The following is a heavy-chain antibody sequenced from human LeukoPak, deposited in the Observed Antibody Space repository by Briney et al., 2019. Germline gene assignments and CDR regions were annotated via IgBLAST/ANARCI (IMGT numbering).Heavy chain of an antibody. V-gene: IGHV3-23*01. J-gene: IGHJ4*02. CDR3: AQTILPGTVRFDD. Sequence: GGSLRLSCAASGFTFSSYAMSWVRQAPGIGLEWVSTISGDSATTYYADSVKGRFTISRDNSKNTLYLQMNSLRAEDTAVYYCAQTILPGTVRFDDWGQGTPVTVSS. D-gene: IGHD3-9*01. CDR2: ISGDSATT. CDR1: GFTFSSYA.